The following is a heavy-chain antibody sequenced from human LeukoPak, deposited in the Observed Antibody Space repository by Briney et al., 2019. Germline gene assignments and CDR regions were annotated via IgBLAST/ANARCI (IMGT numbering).Heavy chain of an antibody. CDR1: GFTFTSSG. Sequence: GGSLRLSCAASGFTFTSSGFYWVRQAPGKGLEWVALIWYDGSNKYYADSVKGRFTISRDNSKNTVYLQMNSLRAEDTAVYYCAVSRIVGAVDVFDMWGQGTMVTVSS. D-gene: IGHD1-26*01. V-gene: IGHV3-33*07. J-gene: IGHJ3*02. CDR2: IWYDGSNK. CDR3: AVSRIVGAVDVFDM.